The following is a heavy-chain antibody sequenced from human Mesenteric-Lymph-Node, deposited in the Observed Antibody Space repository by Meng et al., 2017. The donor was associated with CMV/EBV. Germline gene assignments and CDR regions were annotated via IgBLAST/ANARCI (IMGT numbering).Heavy chain of an antibody. J-gene: IGHJ4*02. V-gene: IGHV3-23*01. Sequence: GGSLRLSCAASGFSFSSFAMNWVRQAPGKGLEWVSGISGSGVNIYQADSVRGRITISRDNSKNTLYLQMNSLRAEDAAVYYCAKGWNYDFWSGYSLFDYWGQGTLVNVSS. CDR2: ISGSGVNI. D-gene: IGHD3-3*01. CDR3: AKGWNYDFWSGYSLFDY. CDR1: GFSFSSFA.